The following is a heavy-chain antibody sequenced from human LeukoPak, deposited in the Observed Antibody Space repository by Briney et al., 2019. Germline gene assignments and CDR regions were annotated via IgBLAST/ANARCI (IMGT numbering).Heavy chain of an antibody. CDR3: ASFGGSGNYGVHNWFDP. V-gene: IGHV1-2*02. CDR2: INPNSGGT. CDR1: GYTFTGYY. J-gene: IGHJ5*02. Sequence: ASVKVSCKASGYTFTGYYVHWVRQAPGQGLEWMGWINPNSGGTNYAQKFQGRVTMTRDTSISTAYMELSRLRSDDTAVYYCASFGGSGNYGVHNWFDPWGQGTLVTVSS. D-gene: IGHD4-17*01.